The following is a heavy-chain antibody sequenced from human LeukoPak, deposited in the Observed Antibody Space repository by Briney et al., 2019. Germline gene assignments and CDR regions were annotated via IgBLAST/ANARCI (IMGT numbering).Heavy chain of an antibody. CDR2: IIPIFGTA. J-gene: IGHJ4*02. CDR1: GGTFSSYA. Sequence: ASVKVSCKASGGTFSSYAISWVRQAPGQGLEWMGRIIPIFGTASYAQKFEGRVTITTDDSTSTAYMELSSLRSEDTAVYYCAREPIVGATTEFYFDYWGQGTLVTVSS. V-gene: IGHV1-69*05. CDR3: AREPIVGATTEFYFDY. D-gene: IGHD1-26*01.